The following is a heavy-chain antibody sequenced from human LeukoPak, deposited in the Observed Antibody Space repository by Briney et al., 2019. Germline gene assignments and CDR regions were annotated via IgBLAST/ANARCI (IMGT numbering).Heavy chain of an antibody. CDR2: ISAYNGNT. D-gene: IGHD3-10*01. CDR1: GYTFTSYG. CDR3: ARDLGILWFGEFPTNWFDP. Sequence: ASVKLSCKASGYTFTSYGISWVRQAPGQGLEWMGWISAYNGNTNYAQNLQGRVTMTADTSTSTAYMELRSLRSDDTAVYYCARDLGILWFGEFPTNWFDPWGQGTLVTVSS. J-gene: IGHJ5*02. V-gene: IGHV1-18*01.